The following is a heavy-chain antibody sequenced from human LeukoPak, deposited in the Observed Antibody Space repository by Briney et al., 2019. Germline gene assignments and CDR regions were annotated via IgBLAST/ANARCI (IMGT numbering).Heavy chain of an antibody. D-gene: IGHD2-15*01. CDR1: GFSFSSYA. V-gene: IGHV3-23*01. CDR3: AKDLPTIGFRGSAFDI. J-gene: IGHJ3*02. Sequence: GGSLRLSCAASGFSFSSYAMSWVRQAPGKGLEWVSAISGSGSSTYYADSVKGRFTISRDNSKDTRYLQMNSLRAEDTAVYYCAKDLPTIGFRGSAFDIWGQGTMVTVSS. CDR2: ISGSGSST.